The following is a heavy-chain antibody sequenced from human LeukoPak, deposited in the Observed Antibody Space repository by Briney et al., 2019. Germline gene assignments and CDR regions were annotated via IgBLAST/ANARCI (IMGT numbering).Heavy chain of an antibody. D-gene: IGHD6-19*01. J-gene: IGHJ1*01. V-gene: IGHV3-53*01. CDR2: IYSGGST. CDR1: GFTVSSNY. CDR3: AVGYSSGWYVTPAEYFQH. Sequence: GGSLRLSCAASGFTVSSNYMSWVRQAPGKGLEWVSVIYSGGSTYYADSVKGRFTISRDNSKNTLYLQMNSLRAEDTAVYYCAVGYSSGWYVTPAEYFQHWGQGTLVTVSS.